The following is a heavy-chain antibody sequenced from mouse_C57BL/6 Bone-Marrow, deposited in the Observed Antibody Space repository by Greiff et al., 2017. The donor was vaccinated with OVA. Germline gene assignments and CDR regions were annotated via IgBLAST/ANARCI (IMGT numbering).Heavy chain of an antibody. V-gene: IGHV5-6*01. D-gene: IGHD1-1*01. CDR3: ARLLLRSYYAMDY. CDR1: GFTFSSYG. J-gene: IGHJ4*01. Sequence: EVKLMESGGDLVKPGGSLKLSCAASGFTFSSYGMSWVRQTPDKRLEWVATISSGGSYPYYPDSVKGRFTLSRDNAKNTLYLQMSSLKSEDTAMYYCARLLLRSYYAMDYWGQGTSVTVSS. CDR2: ISSGGSYP.